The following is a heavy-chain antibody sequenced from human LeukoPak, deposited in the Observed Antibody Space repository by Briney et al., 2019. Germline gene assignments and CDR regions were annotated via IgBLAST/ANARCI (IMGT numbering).Heavy chain of an antibody. CDR3: AKDAQRGFDYSNSLDN. CDR1: GFTFSHYG. CDR2: TWSDGSNR. V-gene: IGHV3-33*06. Sequence: GRSLRLSCATSGFTFSHYGMHWVRQAPGKGLEWVAVTWSDGSNRYYGDPVKGRFTISRDNFQRTVYLQMNSLRAEDTAVYYCAKDAQRGFDYSNSLDNWGQGTLVTVSS. D-gene: IGHD4-11*01. J-gene: IGHJ4*02.